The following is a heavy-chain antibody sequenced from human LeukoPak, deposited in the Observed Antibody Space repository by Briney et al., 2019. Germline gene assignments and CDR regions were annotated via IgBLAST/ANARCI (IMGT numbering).Heavy chain of an antibody. CDR3: ARQAAGVVY. D-gene: IGHD6-13*01. CDR1: GFTFSTYA. J-gene: IGHJ4*02. V-gene: IGHV3-64*01. CDR2: ITSNGGST. Sequence: GGSLRLSCAASGFTFSTYAMHWVRQAPGKGLQYVSGITSNGGSTYYANSVKGRFTISRDNSKNTLYLLMGSLRAEDMAVYYCARQAAGVVYWGQGTLVTVSS.